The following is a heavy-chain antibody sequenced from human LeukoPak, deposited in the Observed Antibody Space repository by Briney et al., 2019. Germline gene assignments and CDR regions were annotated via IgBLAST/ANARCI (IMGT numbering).Heavy chain of an antibody. CDR3: ARDYYYDSSGKNYVKYGAFDI. D-gene: IGHD3-22*01. Sequence: GASVKVSCKASGYTFTSYGFSWVRQAPGQGLEWMGWISAYNGDTHYAQKLQGRVTMTTDTSTTTAYMELRSLRSDDTAVYYCARDYYYDSSGKNYVKYGAFDIWGQGTMVTVSS. V-gene: IGHV1-18*01. CDR2: ISAYNGDT. J-gene: IGHJ3*02. CDR1: GYTFTSYG.